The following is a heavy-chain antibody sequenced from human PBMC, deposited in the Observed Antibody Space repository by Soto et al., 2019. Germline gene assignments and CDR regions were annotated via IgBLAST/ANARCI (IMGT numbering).Heavy chain of an antibody. J-gene: IGHJ3*01. V-gene: IGHV3-15*01. Sequence: LRLSCAASGFAFKYARMTWVRQAPGKGLEWVGHIRSNIDGATTAYAAPVKGRFTISRDESKNTVDLQMNSLITEDTAVYYCTTDWGSGTHYARAFDVWGQGTMVTVSS. D-gene: IGHD3-16*01. CDR1: GFAFKYAR. CDR2: IRSNIDGATT. CDR3: TTDWGSGTHYARAFDV.